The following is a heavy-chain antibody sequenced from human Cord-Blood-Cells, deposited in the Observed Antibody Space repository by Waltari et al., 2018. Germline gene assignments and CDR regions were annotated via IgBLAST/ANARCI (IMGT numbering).Heavy chain of an antibody. J-gene: IGHJ4*02. Sequence: QLQLQESGPGLVKPSETLSLTCTVSGGSISSSSYYWGWLRQPPGEGLEWIGSIYYSWSTYYNPSLRSPVTISVDTSKNHFSLTLSSVTAADTAVYYCAGRDYWGQGTLVTVSS. CDR3: AGRDY. CDR1: GGSISSSSYY. CDR2: IYYSWST. V-gene: IGHV4-39*02.